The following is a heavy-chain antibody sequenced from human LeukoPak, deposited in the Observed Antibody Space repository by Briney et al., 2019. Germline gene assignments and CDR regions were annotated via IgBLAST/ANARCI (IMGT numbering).Heavy chain of an antibody. J-gene: IGHJ4*02. CDR1: GGTFTSYD. D-gene: IGHD2-2*01. CDR2: IMPIFGKT. V-gene: IGHV1-69*06. Sequence: GASVKVSCKASGGTFTSYDISWVRQAPGQGLEWMGGIMPIFGKTNYAQKFQGRVTTTADKATSTAYMELSSLRSEDTAVYYCAGGRTDIVVVPAPLRNYYFASWGQGTLVTVSS. CDR3: AGGRTDIVVVPAPLRNYYFAS.